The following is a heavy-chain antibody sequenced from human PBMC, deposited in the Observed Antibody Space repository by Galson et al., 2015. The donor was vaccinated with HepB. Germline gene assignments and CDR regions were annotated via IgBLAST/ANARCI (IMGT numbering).Heavy chain of an antibody. V-gene: IGHV3-7*03. CDR2: INEDGSEE. CDR1: GFTFTRHW. D-gene: IGHD6-13*01. Sequence: SLRLSCAASGFTFTRHWMSWVRQAPGKGLEWVANINEDGSEENYMDSVKGRFTISRDNAKNSLYLQMNCLRAEDTAVYYCAREPTADSSWGQGTLVTVSS. CDR3: AREPTADSS. J-gene: IGHJ4*02.